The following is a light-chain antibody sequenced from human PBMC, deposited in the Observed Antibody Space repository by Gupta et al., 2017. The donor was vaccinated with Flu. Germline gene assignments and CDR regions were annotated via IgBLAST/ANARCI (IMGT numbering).Light chain of an antibody. CDR3: QQSYSTPYS. Sequence: GDSVTITCRTSQSIGNFLNWYQQMPGKVPKLLIYAASSLQSGVPSRFSGSSSGANFTLTIGNLQPEDFASYYCQQSYSTPYSFGQGTRVEI. V-gene: IGKV1-39*01. J-gene: IGKJ2*03. CDR1: QSIGNF. CDR2: AAS.